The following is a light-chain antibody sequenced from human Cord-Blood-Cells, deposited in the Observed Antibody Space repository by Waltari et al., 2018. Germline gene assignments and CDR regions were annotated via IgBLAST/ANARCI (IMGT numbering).Light chain of an antibody. V-gene: IGKV3-11*01. CDR2: DAD. CDR3: QQRSNWLT. Sequence: EIVLTQSPATLSLSPGERATLSCRASQSVSSYLAWYQQKPGQAPRLLIYDADNRSTGIPARFSGSGSGTDFTLTISSLEPEDFAVYYCQQRSNWLTFGGGTKVEIK. CDR1: QSVSSY. J-gene: IGKJ4*01.